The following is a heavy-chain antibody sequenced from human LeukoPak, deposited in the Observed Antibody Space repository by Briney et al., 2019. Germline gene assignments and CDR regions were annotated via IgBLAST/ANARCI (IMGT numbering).Heavy chain of an antibody. J-gene: IGHJ6*03. Sequence: PGGSLRLSCAASGFTFSSYGMHWVRQAPGKGLEWVAFIRYDGSNKYYADSVKGRFTISRDNSKNTLYLQMNSLRAEDTAVYYCARDKLIYDFWSLQVYYYMDVWGKGTTVTVSS. CDR1: GFTFSSYG. D-gene: IGHD3-3*01. CDR3: ARDKLIYDFWSLQVYYYMDV. CDR2: IRYDGSNK. V-gene: IGHV3-30*02.